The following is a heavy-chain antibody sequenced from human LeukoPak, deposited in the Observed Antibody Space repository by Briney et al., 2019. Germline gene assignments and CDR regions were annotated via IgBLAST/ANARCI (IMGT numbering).Heavy chain of an antibody. V-gene: IGHV4-61*02. CDR2: IHTSGNT. CDR3: ARGQSGVRGANVPNLMGFDP. Sequence: PSQTLSLTCTVSGVSISSASYYWRWIRQPAGKGLEWIGRIHTSGNTNYNPSLKSRVTISIDTSKNQISLILSSVTAADTAVYFCARGQSGVRGANVPNLMGFDPWGQGTLVIVSS. J-gene: IGHJ5*02. CDR1: GVSISSASYY. D-gene: IGHD3-10*01.